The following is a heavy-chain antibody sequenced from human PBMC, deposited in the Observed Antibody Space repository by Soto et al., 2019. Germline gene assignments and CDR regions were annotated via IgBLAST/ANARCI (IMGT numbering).Heavy chain of an antibody. CDR3: ARDGPSEYSSSSSNYYYGMEV. D-gene: IGHD6-6*01. J-gene: IGHJ6*02. CDR1: GYTFTGYY. V-gene: IGHV1-2*04. Sequence: ASVKVSCKASGYTFTGYYMHWVRQAPGQGLEWMGWINPNSGGTNYAQKFQGWVTMTRDTSISTAYMELSRLRSDDTAVYYCARDGPSEYSSSSSNYYYGMEVWGQGTTVTVSS. CDR2: INPNSGGT.